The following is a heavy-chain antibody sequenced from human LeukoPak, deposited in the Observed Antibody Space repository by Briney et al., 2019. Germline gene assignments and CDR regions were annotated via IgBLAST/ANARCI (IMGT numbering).Heavy chain of an antibody. CDR2: LYWDDDK. CDR1: GFSLSTSGVG. Sequence: SGPTLVKPTQTLTLTCTFSGFSLSTSGVGVGWTRQPPGKALEGLALLYWDDDKRYSPSLKSRLTITKDTSKNQVVLTMTNMDPVDTATYYCAHIPSDRPRRGVSAFDIWGQGTMVTVSS. CDR3: AHIPSDRPRRGVSAFDI. D-gene: IGHD3-10*01. V-gene: IGHV2-5*02. J-gene: IGHJ3*02.